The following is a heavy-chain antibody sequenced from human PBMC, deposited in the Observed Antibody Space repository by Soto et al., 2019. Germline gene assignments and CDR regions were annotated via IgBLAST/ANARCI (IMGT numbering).Heavy chain of an antibody. CDR3: ARVGGVAARTFDY. CDR2: LYYSGNT. D-gene: IGHD2-15*01. Sequence: XETLSLTCTVSGGSISRFYWSWVRQPPGKGLEWIGYLYYSGNTNYNPSLKSRVTISVDASKNQVSLRLTSVTAADTAVYYCARVGGVAARTFDYWGQGTVVTVSS. CDR1: GGSISRFY. J-gene: IGHJ4*02. V-gene: IGHV4-59*01.